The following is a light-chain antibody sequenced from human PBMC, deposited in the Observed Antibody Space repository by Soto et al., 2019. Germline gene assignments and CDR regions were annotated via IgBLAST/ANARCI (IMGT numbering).Light chain of an antibody. CDR1: QYIGIY. J-gene: IGKJ1*01. V-gene: IGKV1-39*01. CDR2: AAS. CDR3: HQTYANPWT. Sequence: EIQMTQSPSSLSASVGDRVTITCRASQYIGIYLNWYQKKPGKAPKVLIHAASRVQSGVPSTFSASGSGTDFALTISSLQTEDFATYYCHQTYANPWTFGQGTKVDIK.